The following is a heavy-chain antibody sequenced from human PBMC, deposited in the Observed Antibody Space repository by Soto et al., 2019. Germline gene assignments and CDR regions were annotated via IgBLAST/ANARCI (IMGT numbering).Heavy chain of an antibody. Sequence: QVQLVECGGGVDQPGRSLRLSCAASGFTFSDYVMHWVRQAPGKGLEWVAVISSDGSTKYYTDSMKGRFTISRDNSKDTLYLQMNNLRGGDTAVYYCARQNSGWSYYFDFWGQGTLVTVSS. CDR2: ISSDGSTK. CDR3: ARQNSGWSYYFDF. J-gene: IGHJ4*02. CDR1: GFTFSDYV. V-gene: IGHV3-30-3*01. D-gene: IGHD6-19*01.